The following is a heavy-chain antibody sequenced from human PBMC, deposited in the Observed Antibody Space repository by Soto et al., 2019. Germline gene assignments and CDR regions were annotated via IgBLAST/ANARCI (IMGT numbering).Heavy chain of an antibody. Sequence: ASVKVSCKASGYTFSNHYMHWVRQAPGQGLEWMGLINPSGGGTNYAQKFQGRVTMTSDTSTSTVYMELSRLGSEDTAVYYCASAYYYDSSGYALGYWGQGTLVTVS. V-gene: IGHV1-46*01. CDR1: GYTFSNHY. J-gene: IGHJ4*02. D-gene: IGHD3-22*01. CDR2: INPSGGGT. CDR3: ASAYYYDSSGYALGY.